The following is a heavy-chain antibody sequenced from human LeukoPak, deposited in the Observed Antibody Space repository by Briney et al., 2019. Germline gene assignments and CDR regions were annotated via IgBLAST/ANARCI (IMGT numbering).Heavy chain of an antibody. D-gene: IGHD3-3*01. J-gene: IGHJ4*02. CDR3: ARIVRNYWSGPTYDY. V-gene: IGHV3-7*01. CDR2: IKQDGSEK. CDR1: GFTFSNYW. Sequence: GGSLRLSCAASGFTFSNYWMSWVRQAPGKGLEWVANIKQDGSEKYYVDSVEGRFTVSRDNAKNSLYLQMNSLRAEDTAVYYCARIVRNYWSGPTYDYWGQGTLVTVSS.